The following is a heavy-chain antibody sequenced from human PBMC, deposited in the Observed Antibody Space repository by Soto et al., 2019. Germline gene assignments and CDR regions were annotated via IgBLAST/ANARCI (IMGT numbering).Heavy chain of an antibody. Sequence: GGSLRLSCVASGFIFSSYEMNWVRQAPGKGLEWVSYISQGSTTIYYADSVKGRFTISRDNAKNSLFLQMSGLRVEDTATYYCARHRSPSPDYWGQGTLVTASS. CDR2: ISQGSTTI. V-gene: IGHV3-48*03. J-gene: IGHJ4*02. CDR3: ARHRSPSPDY. CDR1: GFIFSSYE.